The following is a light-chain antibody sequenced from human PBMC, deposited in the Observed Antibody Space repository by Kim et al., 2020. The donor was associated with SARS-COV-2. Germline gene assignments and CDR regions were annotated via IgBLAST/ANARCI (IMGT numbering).Light chain of an antibody. CDR3: QQRGNWPWT. J-gene: IGKJ1*01. V-gene: IGKV3-11*01. CDR1: RSISNY. Sequence: LSPGERRTLSFRASRSISNYLAWYQQKPGQPPRLLIYDASDRATVIPVRVSGSGSGTDFTLTISSLEPEDCAVYYCQQRGNWPWTFGQGTKVDIK. CDR2: DAS.